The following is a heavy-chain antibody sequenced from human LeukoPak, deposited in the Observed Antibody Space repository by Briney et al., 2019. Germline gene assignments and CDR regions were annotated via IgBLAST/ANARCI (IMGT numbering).Heavy chain of an antibody. CDR1: GGTFSSYA. J-gene: IGHJ6*02. CDR2: IIPILGIA. CDR3: ARVRIAAAGTWYYYGMDV. V-gene: IGHV1-69*04. D-gene: IGHD6-13*01. Sequence: SVKVSCKASGGTFSSYAISWVRQAPGQGLEWMGRIIPILGIANYAQKFQGRVTITADKSTSTAYMELSSLRSEDTAVYYCARVRIAAAGTWYYYGMDVWGQGTTVTVSS.